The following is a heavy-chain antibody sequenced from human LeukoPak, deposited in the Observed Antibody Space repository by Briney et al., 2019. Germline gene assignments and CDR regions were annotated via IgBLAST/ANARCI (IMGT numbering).Heavy chain of an antibody. J-gene: IGHJ4*02. CDR3: ARGEYSSSSQFDC. D-gene: IGHD6-6*01. CDR2: ISGSGGST. CDR1: GFTFSSYA. Sequence: PGGSLRLSCAASGFTFSSYAMSWVRQAPGKGLEWVSAISGSGGSTYYADSVKGRFTISRDNSKNTPYLQMKSLRVEDTAVYYCARGEYSSSSQFDCWGQGTLVTVSS. V-gene: IGHV3-23*01.